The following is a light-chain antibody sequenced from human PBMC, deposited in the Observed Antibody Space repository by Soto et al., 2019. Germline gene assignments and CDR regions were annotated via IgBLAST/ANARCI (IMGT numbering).Light chain of an antibody. CDR1: QSVNSDF. V-gene: IGKV3-20*01. Sequence: DIVLTQSPGTLSLSPGERATLSCRASQSVNSDFLVWYQQKPGQAPSLLIYGASSRAPGIPDRFTGSGSGTDFSLTISRLEPEDFAVYYCQQYGISPWTFGQGTKVEIK. CDR2: GAS. CDR3: QQYGISPWT. J-gene: IGKJ1*01.